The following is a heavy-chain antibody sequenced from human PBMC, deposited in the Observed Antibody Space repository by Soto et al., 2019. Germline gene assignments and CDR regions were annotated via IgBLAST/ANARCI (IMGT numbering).Heavy chain of an antibody. V-gene: IGHV1-46*01. D-gene: IGHD2-2*01. CDR3: AIGGGLEDIVVPYNWFDP. J-gene: IGHJ5*02. CDR2: INPSVGST. CDR1: GYTFTSYY. Sequence: ASVKVSCKASGYTFTSYYMHWVRQAPGQGLEWMGIINPSVGSTSYAQKFQGRVTMTTDESTSTAYMELSSLRSEDTAVYHCAIGGGLEDIVVPYNWFDPWGQGTLVTVSS.